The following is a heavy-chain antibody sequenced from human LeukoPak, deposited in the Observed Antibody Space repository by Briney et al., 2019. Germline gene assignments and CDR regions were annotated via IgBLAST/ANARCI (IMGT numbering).Heavy chain of an antibody. CDR3: AKVVGVTPKYYFDY. V-gene: IGHV3-23*01. Sequence: GGSLRLSCAASGFNFSTYAMSWVRQAPGKGLEWVSGISGSGGTTYYADSVKGRFTISRDNSKNTLYLQMNSLRAEDTAVYYRAKVVGVTPKYYFDYWGQGTLVTVSS. CDR2: ISGSGGTT. J-gene: IGHJ4*02. CDR1: GFNFSTYA. D-gene: IGHD1-26*01.